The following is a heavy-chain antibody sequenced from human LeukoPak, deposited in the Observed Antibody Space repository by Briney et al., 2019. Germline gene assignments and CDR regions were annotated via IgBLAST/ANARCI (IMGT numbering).Heavy chain of an antibody. CDR3: AREEEVVVRGVIITRWFDP. V-gene: IGHV4-59*01. CDR2: IHYSGST. J-gene: IGHJ5*02. CDR1: GGSISGYY. D-gene: IGHD3-10*01. Sequence: PSETLSLTCTVSGGSISGYYWSWIRQPPGKGLEWIGYIHYSGSTNHNPSLKSRVTISVDTSKNQFSLKLSSVTAADTAVYYCAREEEVVVRGVIITRWFDPWGQGTLVTVSS.